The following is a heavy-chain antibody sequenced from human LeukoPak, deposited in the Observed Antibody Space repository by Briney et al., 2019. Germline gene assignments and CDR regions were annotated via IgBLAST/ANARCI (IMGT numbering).Heavy chain of an antibody. J-gene: IGHJ6*03. Sequence: SETLSLTCIVSDGSISSYYWSWIRQPAGKGLEWLGRIYTTGSTNYNPSLKSRVTMSIDTSKNQFSLKLRSVTAADTAVYYRARGSGELLGNYYHYYMDVWGKGTTVTVSS. V-gene: IGHV4-4*07. D-gene: IGHD3-10*01. CDR1: DGSISSYY. CDR2: IYTTGST. CDR3: ARGSGELLGNYYHYYMDV.